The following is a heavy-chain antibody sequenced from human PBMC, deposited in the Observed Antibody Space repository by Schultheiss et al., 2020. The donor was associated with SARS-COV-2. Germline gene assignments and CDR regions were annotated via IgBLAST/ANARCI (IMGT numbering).Heavy chain of an antibody. CDR1: GGSFSGYY. CDR3: ARDRQVVPAAIYWFDP. Sequence: SETLSLTCAVYGGSFSGYYWSWIRQPPGKGLDWIGRIYTSGSTNYNPSLKSRVTMSVDTSKNQFSLKLSSVTAADTAVYYCARDRQVVPAAIYWFDPWGQGTLVTVSS. V-gene: IGHV4-4*07. CDR2: IYTSGST. J-gene: IGHJ5*02. D-gene: IGHD2-2*01.